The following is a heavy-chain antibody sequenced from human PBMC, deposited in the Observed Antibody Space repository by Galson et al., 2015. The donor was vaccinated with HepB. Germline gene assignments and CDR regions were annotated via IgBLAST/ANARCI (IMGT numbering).Heavy chain of an antibody. D-gene: IGHD6-13*01. CDR1: GFTFDDYA. Sequence: SLRLSCAASGFTFDDYAMHWVRQAPGKGLEWVSLISWDGGSTYYADSVKGRFTISRDNSKNSLYLQMNSLRAEDTALYYCAKGSSSWVEQGPIDYWGQGTLVTVSS. V-gene: IGHV3-43D*03. J-gene: IGHJ4*02. CDR2: ISWDGGST. CDR3: AKGSSSWVEQGPIDY.